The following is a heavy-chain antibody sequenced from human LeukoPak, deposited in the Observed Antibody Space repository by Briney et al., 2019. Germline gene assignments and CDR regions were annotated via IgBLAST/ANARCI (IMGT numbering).Heavy chain of an antibody. Sequence: SETLSLTCYVSGDSISSSYFWGWIRQPPGTGLEWIGSISHSENTFYNPSLKSRVTISVDTSKNHFSLNLSAVTAADTAVYYCARARKYNGNPNWIDLWGQGVLVAVSS. V-gene: IGHV4-38-2*02. CDR2: ISHSENT. J-gene: IGHJ5*02. CDR1: GDSISSSYF. CDR3: ARARKYNGNPNWIDL. D-gene: IGHD2-8*01.